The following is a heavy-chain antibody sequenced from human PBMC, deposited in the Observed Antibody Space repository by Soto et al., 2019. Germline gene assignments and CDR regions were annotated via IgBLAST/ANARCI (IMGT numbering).Heavy chain of an antibody. J-gene: IGHJ6*02. CDR2: TYYRSKWYN. D-gene: IGHD6-19*01. V-gene: IGHV6-1*01. CDR1: GDSVSSNSAA. Sequence: SQTLSLTCAISGDSVSSNSAAWNWIRQSPSRGLEWLGRTYYRSKWYNDYAVSVKSRITINPDTSKNQFSLQLNSVTPEDTAVYYCAKEMIAVAGLYYYYGMDVWGQGTTVTVSS. CDR3: AKEMIAVAGLYYYYGMDV.